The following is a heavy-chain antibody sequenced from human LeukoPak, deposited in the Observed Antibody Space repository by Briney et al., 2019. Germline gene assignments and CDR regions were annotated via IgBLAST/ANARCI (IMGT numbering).Heavy chain of an antibody. D-gene: IGHD5-24*01. J-gene: IGHJ4*02. CDR1: GFSFSDYY. CDR2: ISNRGNSI. Sequence: GGSLRLSCAASGFSFSDYYMNWLRQAPGKGLEWISYISNRGNSIYYADSMRGRFTISRDNAKNSLFLQMDSLRAEDTAVYYCAREGLDGSYSFDCWGRGTLVTVSS. V-gene: IGHV3-11*01. CDR3: AREGLDGSYSFDC.